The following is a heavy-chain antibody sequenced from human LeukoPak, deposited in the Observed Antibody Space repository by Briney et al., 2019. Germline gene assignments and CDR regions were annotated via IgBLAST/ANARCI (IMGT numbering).Heavy chain of an antibody. CDR1: GGSISSGSYY. V-gene: IGHV4-61*10. Sequence: SETLSLTCTVSGGSISSGSYYWSWIRQPAGKGLEWIGRIYNSGTTNYNPSLKSRVTISVDTSKNQFSLKLSSVTAADTAVYYCARGPTDLPYSSGWYGLKAWFDPWGQGTLVTVSS. D-gene: IGHD6-13*01. CDR2: IYNSGTT. CDR3: ARGPTDLPYSSGWYGLKAWFDP. J-gene: IGHJ5*02.